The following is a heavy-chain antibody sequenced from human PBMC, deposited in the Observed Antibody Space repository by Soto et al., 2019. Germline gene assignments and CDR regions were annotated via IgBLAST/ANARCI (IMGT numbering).Heavy chain of an antibody. Sequence: PSETLSLTCTVSGGSISSSSYYWGWIRQPPGKGLEWIGYIYYSGTTNYNPSLKSRVTMSLDTSKNQLSLRLTSVTAADTAVYYCARGTSSWSWKFDYWGQGILVTVSS. CDR1: GGSISSSSYY. D-gene: IGHD6-13*01. J-gene: IGHJ4*02. CDR3: ARGTSSWSWKFDY. CDR2: IYYSGTT. V-gene: IGHV4-39*07.